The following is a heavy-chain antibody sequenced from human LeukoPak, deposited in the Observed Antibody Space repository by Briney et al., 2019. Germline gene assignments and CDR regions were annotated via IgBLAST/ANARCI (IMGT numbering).Heavy chain of an antibody. CDR3: ARYLFSDFYFDH. D-gene: IGHD2-21*01. Sequence: GGSLRLSCAASGFTFSTSAVHWIRQAPGRGLEWVAVISIDGNNPYYADTVKGRFTISRDNSKNTLYLQMTSLKTEDTAVYFCARYLFSDFYFDHWGQGTLVTVSS. CDR1: GFTFSTSA. J-gene: IGHJ4*02. V-gene: IGHV3-30*01. CDR2: ISIDGNNP.